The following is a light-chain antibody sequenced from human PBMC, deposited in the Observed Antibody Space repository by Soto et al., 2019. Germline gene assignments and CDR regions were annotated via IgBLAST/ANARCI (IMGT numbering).Light chain of an antibody. CDR2: AES. Sequence: DIQMTQSPSSLSASVGDRVTITCLASQSISSYLNWYQHKPGKAPKLLIYAESSLQSGVPSRFSGSGSGTDFTLTISSLQPEDFATYYCQQSYSTLFTFGQGTRLEIK. CDR1: QSISSY. J-gene: IGKJ5*01. CDR3: QQSYSTLFT. V-gene: IGKV1-39*01.